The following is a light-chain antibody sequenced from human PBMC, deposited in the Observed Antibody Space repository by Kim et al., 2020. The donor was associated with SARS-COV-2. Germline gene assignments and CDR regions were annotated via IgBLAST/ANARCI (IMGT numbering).Light chain of an antibody. CDR2: EDD. CDR1: SGSIDDNY. CDR3: QSYNRSNVV. Sequence: NFMLTQPLSVSESPGKTVTISCTRSSGSIDDNYVQWYQQRPGGVPTAVIYEDDQRPSGVSDRFSGSIDNSSNSASLTISGLKTEDEADYCCQSYNRSNVVFGGGTQLTVL. V-gene: IGLV6-57*04. J-gene: IGLJ2*01.